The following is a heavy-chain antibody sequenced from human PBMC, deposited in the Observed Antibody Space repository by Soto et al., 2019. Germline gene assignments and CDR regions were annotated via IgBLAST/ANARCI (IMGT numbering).Heavy chain of an antibody. J-gene: IGHJ3*02. D-gene: IGHD3-22*01. CDR3: ATYYYDSSGPKRNAFDI. V-gene: IGHV1-24*01. CDR1: GYTLTELS. Sequence: ASVKVSCKVSGYTLTELSMHWVRQAPGKGLEWMGGFDPEDGETIYAQKFQGRVTMTEDTSTDTAYMELSSLRSEDTAVYYCATYYYDSSGPKRNAFDIWGQVTMVTVSS. CDR2: FDPEDGET.